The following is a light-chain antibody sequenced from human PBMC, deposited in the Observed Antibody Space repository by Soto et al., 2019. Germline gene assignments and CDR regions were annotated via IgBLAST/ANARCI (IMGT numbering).Light chain of an antibody. J-gene: IGKJ1*01. CDR3: QQYNHWRT. CDR1: QSISSW. Sequence: DIQMTQSPSTLSASVGDRVTITCRASQSISSWLAWYQQKPGKAPKLLIYKASSLESGVPSRFSGSGSGTEFTLTISSLQSEDFVVYYCQQYNHWRTFGQGTKVDIK. V-gene: IGKV1-5*03. CDR2: KAS.